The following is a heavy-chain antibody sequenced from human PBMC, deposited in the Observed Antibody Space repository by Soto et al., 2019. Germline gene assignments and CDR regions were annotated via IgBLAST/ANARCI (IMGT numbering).Heavy chain of an antibody. CDR2: ISSSSSNI. V-gene: IGHV3-11*04. J-gene: IGHJ4*02. CDR3: ARDPGVWPFDY. Sequence: PGGSLRLSCAAAGFPFSDYYMSLFSQAPGKGLEWVSYISSSSSNIYYADSVKGRFTISRDNAKNSLYLQMNSLRAEDTAVYYCARDPGVWPFDYWGQGTLVTVS. CDR1: GFPFSDYY. D-gene: IGHD2-8*01.